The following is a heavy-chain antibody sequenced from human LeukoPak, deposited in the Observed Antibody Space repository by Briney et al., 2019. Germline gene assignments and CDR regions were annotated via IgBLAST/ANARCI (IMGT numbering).Heavy chain of an antibody. CDR3: AKGRSGEYYYDSSGYYYSRNAFDI. D-gene: IGHD3-22*01. CDR1: GFTFSSYA. Sequence: GGSLRLSCAASGFTFSSYAMSWVRQAPGKGLEWVSAISGSGGSTYYADSVKGRFTISRDNSKNTLYLQMNSLRAEDTAVYYCAKGRSGEYYYDSSGYYYSRNAFDIWGQGTMVTVSS. J-gene: IGHJ3*02. V-gene: IGHV3-23*01. CDR2: ISGSGGST.